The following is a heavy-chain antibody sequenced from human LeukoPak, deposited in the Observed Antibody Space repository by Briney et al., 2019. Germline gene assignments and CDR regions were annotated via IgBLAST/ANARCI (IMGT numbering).Heavy chain of an antibody. Sequence: GGFLRLSCAASGFIFSDHYMSWIRQAPGKGLEWVSYISSSGSIYYADSVKGRFTISRDNAKNSLYLQMNSLRAEDTAVYYCARDWRDSSGKFPNDAFDIWGQGTMVTVSS. V-gene: IGHV3-11*04. J-gene: IGHJ3*02. CDR1: GFIFSDHY. CDR2: ISSSGSI. D-gene: IGHD3-22*01. CDR3: ARDWRDSSGKFPNDAFDI.